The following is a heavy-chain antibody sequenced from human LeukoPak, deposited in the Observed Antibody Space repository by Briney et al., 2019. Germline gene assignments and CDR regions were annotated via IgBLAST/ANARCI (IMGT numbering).Heavy chain of an antibody. Sequence: GGSLRLSCAASGFTFSSYEMNWVRLAPGKGLEWVSFISSSGSNIYYAGSVKGRFTISRDNAKNSLNLQMNSLRAEDTAVYYCARGGNIGYNYNAFDMWGQGTMVTVSA. CDR1: GFTFSSYE. V-gene: IGHV3-48*03. J-gene: IGHJ3*02. CDR2: ISSSGSNI. D-gene: IGHD3-22*01. CDR3: ARGGNIGYNYNAFDM.